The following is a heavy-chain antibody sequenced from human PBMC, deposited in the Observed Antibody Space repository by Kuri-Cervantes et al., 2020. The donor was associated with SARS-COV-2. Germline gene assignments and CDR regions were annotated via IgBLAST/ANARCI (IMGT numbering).Heavy chain of an antibody. CDR1: GGTFSSYA. CDR3: ARDVGYSGSSSGCDY. Sequence: AVKVSCKASGGTFSSYAISWVRQAPGQGLEWMGGIIPIFGTANYAQKFQGRVTITADKSTSTAYMELSSLRSEDTAVYYCARDVGYSGSSSGCDYWGQGTLVTVSS. V-gene: IGHV1-69*06. D-gene: IGHD1-26*01. CDR2: IIPIFGTA. J-gene: IGHJ4*02.